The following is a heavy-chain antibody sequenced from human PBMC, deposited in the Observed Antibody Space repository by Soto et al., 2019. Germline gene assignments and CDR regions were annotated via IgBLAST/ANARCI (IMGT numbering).Heavy chain of an antibody. CDR2: IKQDGSEK. CDR1: GFTFSSYW. D-gene: IGHD2-15*01. V-gene: IGHV3-7*01. Sequence: GGSLRLSCAASGFTFSSYWMSWVRQAPGKGLEWVANIKQDGSEKYYVDSVKGRFTISRDNAKNSLYLQMNSLRAEDTAVYYCARQSVVAATPYYFDYWGQGTLVTVSS. J-gene: IGHJ4*02. CDR3: ARQSVVAATPYYFDY.